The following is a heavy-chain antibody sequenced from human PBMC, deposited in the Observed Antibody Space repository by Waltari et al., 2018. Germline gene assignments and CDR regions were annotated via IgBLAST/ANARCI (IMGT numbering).Heavy chain of an antibody. CDR1: GYTFTSYD. CDR3: ARDRNGDYVIDY. CDR2: SNPNSGGT. V-gene: IGHV1-2*06. D-gene: IGHD4-17*01. J-gene: IGHJ4*02. Sequence: QVQLVQSGAEVKKPGASVKVSCKASGYTFTSYDINWVRQATGQGLEWMGRSNPNSGGTNYAQKFQGRVTMTRDTSISTAYMELSRLRSDDTAVYYCARDRNGDYVIDYWGQGTLVTVSS.